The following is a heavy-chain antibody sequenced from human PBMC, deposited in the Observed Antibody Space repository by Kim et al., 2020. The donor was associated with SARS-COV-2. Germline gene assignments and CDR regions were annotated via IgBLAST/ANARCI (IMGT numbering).Heavy chain of an antibody. Sequence: GGSLRLSCAASGFTFSSAWMNWVRQAPGKGLEWVASIKQNGGDENDVDAVKGRCTISRDNASNSLKLQMNILRPTNKAMYDCARIPGRLRKVDI. CDR2: IKQNGGDE. D-gene: IGHD2-15*01. J-gene: IGHJ3*02. V-gene: IGHV3-7*01. CDR3: ARIPGRLRKVDI. CDR1: GFTFSSAW.